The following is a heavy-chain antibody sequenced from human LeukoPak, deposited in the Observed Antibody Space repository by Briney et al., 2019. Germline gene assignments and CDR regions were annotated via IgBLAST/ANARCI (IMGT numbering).Heavy chain of an antibody. Sequence: PGGSLRLSCAVSGFTFNTYAMSWVRQAPGKGLEWVSVIYSGGSTYYADSVKGRFTISRDNSKNTLYLQMNSLRAEDTAVYYCARTFWSGYSDYWGQGTLVTVSS. CDR3: ARTFWSGYSDY. D-gene: IGHD3-3*01. V-gene: IGHV3-53*01. CDR1: GFTFNTYA. J-gene: IGHJ4*02. CDR2: IYSGGST.